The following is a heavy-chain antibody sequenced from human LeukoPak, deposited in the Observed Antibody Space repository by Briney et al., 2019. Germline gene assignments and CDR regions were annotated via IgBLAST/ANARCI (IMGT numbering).Heavy chain of an antibody. CDR1: GFTFSSFE. Sequence: GGSLRLSCAASGFTFSSFEMNWVRQAPGKGLEWVSYISSSGSTIYYADSVKGRFAISRDNAKNSLYLQMNSLRAEDTAVYYCARRSPFGESGYGMDVWGQGTTVTVSS. D-gene: IGHD3-10*01. J-gene: IGHJ6*02. CDR2: ISSSGSTI. V-gene: IGHV3-48*03. CDR3: ARRSPFGESGYGMDV.